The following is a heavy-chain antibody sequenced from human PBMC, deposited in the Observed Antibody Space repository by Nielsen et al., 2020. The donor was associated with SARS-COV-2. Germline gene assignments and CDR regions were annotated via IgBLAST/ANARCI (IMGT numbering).Heavy chain of an antibody. V-gene: IGHV3-9*01. J-gene: IGHJ3*02. Sequence: GGSLRLSCAASGFTFDDYAMHWVRQAPGKGLEWVSGISWNSGSIGYADSVKGRFTISRDNAKNSLYLQMNSLRAEDTAVYYCARGHYDSIIWGQGTMVTVSS. CDR1: GFTFDDYA. CDR3: ARGHYDSII. D-gene: IGHD3-22*01. CDR2: ISWNSGSI.